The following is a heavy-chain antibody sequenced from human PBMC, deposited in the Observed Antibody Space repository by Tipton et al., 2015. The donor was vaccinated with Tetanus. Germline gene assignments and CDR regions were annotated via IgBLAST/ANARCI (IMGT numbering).Heavy chain of an antibody. CDR2: IYTAGST. Sequence: SLRLSCAASGFTFKSYTMNWVRQAPGKGLEWVSTIYTAGSTYYTDSVKGRFTISRDNSNNSLSLQMNSLRIDDTAVYYCAFRTNWRFSRGFDCWGQGILVTVSS. V-gene: IGHV3-53*01. D-gene: IGHD1-20*01. CDR1: GFTFKSYT. J-gene: IGHJ4*02. CDR3: AFRTNWRFSRGFDC.